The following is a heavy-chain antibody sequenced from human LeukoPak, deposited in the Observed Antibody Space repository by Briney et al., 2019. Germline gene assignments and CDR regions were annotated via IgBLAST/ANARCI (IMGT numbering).Heavy chain of an antibody. V-gene: IGHV3-7*03. D-gene: IGHD2-2*01. CDR3: ARSIVVSPAAPYIWFDP. CDR2: IKQDETEK. J-gene: IGHJ5*02. CDR1: GFTFSNFW. Sequence: GGSLRLSCAASGFTFSNFWTGWVHQAPGKGLEWVANIKQDETEKFYLGSVKGRFTISRDNAKNSLYLQMNSLRDEDTAVYYCARSIVVSPAAPYIWFDPWGQGTLVTVSS.